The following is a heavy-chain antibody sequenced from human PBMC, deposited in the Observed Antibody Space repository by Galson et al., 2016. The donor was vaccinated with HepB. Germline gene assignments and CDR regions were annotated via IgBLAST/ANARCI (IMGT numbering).Heavy chain of an antibody. CDR3: ARNTDYNYFDP. V-gene: IGHV4-31*03. D-gene: IGHD5-18*01. Sequence: TLSLTCTVSGASISSGRYYWSWIRQRPGRGLEWIGYIYYSGTTYYNPSRESRITITVDTSRNQFSLKLTSVTAADTAVYFCARNTDYNYFDPWGQGTQVTVSS. J-gene: IGHJ5*02. CDR1: GASISSGRYY. CDR2: IYYSGTT.